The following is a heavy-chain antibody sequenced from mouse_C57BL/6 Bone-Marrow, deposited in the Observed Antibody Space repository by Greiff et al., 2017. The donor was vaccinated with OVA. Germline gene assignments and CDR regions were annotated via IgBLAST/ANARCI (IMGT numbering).Heavy chain of an antibody. J-gene: IGHJ1*03. Sequence: VQLQQSGPELVKPGASVKISCKASGYAFSSSWMNWVKQRPGKGLEWIGRIYPGDGDTNYNGQFKGKATLTADKSSSTAYMQLSSLTSEDSAVYFCANTTVVATDWYFDVWGTGTTVTVTS. CDR3: ANTTVVATDWYFDV. CDR1: GYAFSSSW. V-gene: IGHV1-82*01. CDR2: IYPGDGDT. D-gene: IGHD1-1*01.